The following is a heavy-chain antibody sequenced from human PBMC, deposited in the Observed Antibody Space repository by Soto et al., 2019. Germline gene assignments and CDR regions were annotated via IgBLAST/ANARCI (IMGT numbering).Heavy chain of an antibody. J-gene: IGHJ6*02. CDR1: GYSFTAYG. CDR2: ISCYNGKT. Sequence: QVQVVQSGDEVKETGASVRVSCKTSGYSFTAYGISWVRQAPGQGLEWMGWISCYNGKTKYAQKVQGRVTMTTDTPTSTAYKEVRSLRSDGTATSYCARDAPPTELRFLERHYYDYNGMDVWGQGTTVTVSS. V-gene: IGHV1-18*01. CDR3: ARDAPPTELRFLERHYYDYNGMDV. D-gene: IGHD3-3*01.